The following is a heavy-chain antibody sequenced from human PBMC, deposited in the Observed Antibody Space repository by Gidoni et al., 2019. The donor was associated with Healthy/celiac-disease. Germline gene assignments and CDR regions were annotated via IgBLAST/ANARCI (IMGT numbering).Heavy chain of an antibody. J-gene: IGHJ4*02. V-gene: IGHV4-59*01. Sequence: QVQLQESRPRLVKPSETLSLTCTVLGGSISSYYWSWIRQPPEKGLEWIGYIYYSGSTNYNPSLKSRVTISVDTSKNQFSLKLSSVTAADTAVYYCARGLSSIAVADAYYFDYWGQGTLVTVSS. CDR2: IYYSGST. CDR3: ARGLSSIAVADAYYFDY. D-gene: IGHD6-19*01. CDR1: GGSISSYY.